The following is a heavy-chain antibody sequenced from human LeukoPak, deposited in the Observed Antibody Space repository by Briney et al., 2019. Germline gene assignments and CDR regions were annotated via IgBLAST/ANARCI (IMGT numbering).Heavy chain of an antibody. V-gene: IGHV1-69*13. CDR2: IIPIFGTA. CDR3: ARDEGLVVPAANDYYGMDV. D-gene: IGHD2-2*01. Sequence: GASVKVSCKASGGTFSSYAISWVRQAPGQGLEWMGGIIPIFGTANYAQKFQGRVTITADESTSTAYMELSSLRSGDTAVYYCARDEGLVVPAANDYYGMDVWGQGATVTVSS. J-gene: IGHJ6*02. CDR1: GGTFSSYA.